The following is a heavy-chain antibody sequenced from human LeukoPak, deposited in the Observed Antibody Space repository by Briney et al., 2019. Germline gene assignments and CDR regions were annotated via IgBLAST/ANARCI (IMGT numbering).Heavy chain of an antibody. Sequence: SETLSLTCAVYGGSFSGYYWSWIRQPPGKGLEWIGEINHSRSTNYNPSLKRRVTISVDTSKNQFSLKLSSVTAADTAVYYCAREFANCGGDCYYNWFDPWGQGTLVTVSS. V-gene: IGHV4-34*01. CDR1: GGSFSGYY. D-gene: IGHD2-21*02. J-gene: IGHJ5*02. CDR3: AREFANCGGDCYYNWFDP. CDR2: INHSRST.